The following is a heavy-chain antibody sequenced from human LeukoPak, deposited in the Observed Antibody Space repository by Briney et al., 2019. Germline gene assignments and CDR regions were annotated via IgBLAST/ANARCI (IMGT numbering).Heavy chain of an antibody. Sequence: ASVKVSCKASGYTFTSYGITWVRQAPGQGLEWMGWISAYNGNTNYAQNLQGRVTMTTDTSTGTAYMELRSLRSDDTAVYYCARDSPVRYFDWSLPEGDHYYGMDVWGKGTTVTVSS. CDR1: GYTFTSYG. CDR2: ISAYNGNT. D-gene: IGHD3-9*01. V-gene: IGHV1-18*04. J-gene: IGHJ6*04. CDR3: ARDSPVRYFDWSLPEGDHYYGMDV.